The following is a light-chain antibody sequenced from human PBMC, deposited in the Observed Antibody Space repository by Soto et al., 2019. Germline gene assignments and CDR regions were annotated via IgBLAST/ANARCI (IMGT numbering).Light chain of an antibody. V-gene: IGKV3-20*01. CDR1: RIISSSF. J-gene: IGKJ1*01. CDR2: GAS. Sequence: EIVLTQSPGTLSLSPGERATLSCRASRIISSSFLAWYQQKPGQAPRLLIYGASTRATGIPDRFSGGGSGTDFTLTIGRLEPEDFAVYYCQQYGSSPRGAFGQGTKVEI. CDR3: QQYGSSPRGA.